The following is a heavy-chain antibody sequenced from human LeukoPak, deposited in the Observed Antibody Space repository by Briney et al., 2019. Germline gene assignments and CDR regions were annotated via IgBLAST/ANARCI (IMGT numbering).Heavy chain of an antibody. CDR2: IYHSGST. Sequence: PSETLSLTCAVSGGSISSGGYSWSWIRQPPGKGLEWIGYIYHSGSTYYNPSLKSRVTISVDRSKNQFSLKLSSVTAADTAVYYRARAPGTLDAFDIWGQGTMVTVSS. CDR3: ARAPGTLDAFDI. D-gene: IGHD3-10*01. CDR1: GGSISSGGYS. V-gene: IGHV4-30-2*01. J-gene: IGHJ3*02.